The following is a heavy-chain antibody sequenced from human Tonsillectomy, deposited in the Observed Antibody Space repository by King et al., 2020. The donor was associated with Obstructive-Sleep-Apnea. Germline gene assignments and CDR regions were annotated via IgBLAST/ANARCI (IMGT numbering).Heavy chain of an antibody. J-gene: IGHJ4*02. Sequence: VQLVESGGGVVQPGRSLRLSCAASGFTFSSYSMHLVREAPGKGLEGVALISSDGNKKFYADSVKGRVTISRDNSKSALFLQMNSLRAEDTAVYYCAYFDSSGYYSYFDYWGQGTLVTVSS. CDR1: GFTFSSYS. CDR3: AYFDSSGYYSYFDY. D-gene: IGHD3-22*01. V-gene: IGHV3-30-3*01. CDR2: ISSDGNKK.